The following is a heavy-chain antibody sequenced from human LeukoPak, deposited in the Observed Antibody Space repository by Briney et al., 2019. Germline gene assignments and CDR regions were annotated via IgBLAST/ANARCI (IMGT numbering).Heavy chain of an antibody. CDR2: ISYDGSNK. V-gene: IGHV3-30*18. CDR3: AKEWGAAATQKAGQFDY. CDR1: GFTFGSYG. Sequence: GRSLRLSCAASGFTFGSYGMHWVRQAPGKGLEWVAVISYDGSNKYYADSVKGRFTISRDNSKNTLYLQMNSLRAEDTAVYYCAKEWGAAATQKAGQFDYWGQGTLVTVSS. J-gene: IGHJ4*02. D-gene: IGHD6-13*01.